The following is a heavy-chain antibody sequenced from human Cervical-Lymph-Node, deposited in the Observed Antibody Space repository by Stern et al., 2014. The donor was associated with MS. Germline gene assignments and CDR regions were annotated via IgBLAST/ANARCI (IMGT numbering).Heavy chain of an antibody. D-gene: IGHD5-18*01. J-gene: IGHJ4*02. Sequence: QVTLKESGPTLVKPTQTLTLTCTFSGFSLSTSGVGVGWIRQPPGKALEWLALIYWDDDKRYSPSLKSRLTITKDTSKNQVVLTMTNVDPVDTATYYCAHGLEIRLWAAYWGQGTLVTVSS. CDR1: GFSLSTSGVG. V-gene: IGHV2-5*02. CDR3: AHGLEIRLWAAY. CDR2: IYWDDDK.